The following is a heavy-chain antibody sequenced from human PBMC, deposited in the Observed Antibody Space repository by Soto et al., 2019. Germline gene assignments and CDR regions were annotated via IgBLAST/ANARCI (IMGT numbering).Heavy chain of an antibody. J-gene: IGHJ4*02. D-gene: IGHD1-26*01. V-gene: IGHV3-30-3*01. Sequence: PGGTLRLSCAASGFTFSSYAMHWVRQAPGKGLEWVAVISYDGSNKYYADSVKGRFTISRDNSKNTLYLQMNSLRAEDTAVYYCARDKLGASESGFDYWGQGTLVTVSS. CDR1: GFTFSSYA. CDR3: ARDKLGASESGFDY. CDR2: ISYDGSNK.